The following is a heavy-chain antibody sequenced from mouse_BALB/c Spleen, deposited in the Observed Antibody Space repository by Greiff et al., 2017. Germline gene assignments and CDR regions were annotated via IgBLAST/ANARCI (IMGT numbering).Heavy chain of an antibody. CDR2: INPYNDGT. Sequence: VQLKESGPELVKPGASVKMSCKASGYTFTSYVMHWVKQKPGQGLEWIGYINPYNDGTKYNEKFKGKATLTSDKSSSTAYMELSSLTSEDSAVYYCAREYGNYGYFDVWGAGTTVTVSS. CDR3: AREYGNYGYFDV. J-gene: IGHJ1*01. CDR1: GYTFTSYV. D-gene: IGHD2-10*02. V-gene: IGHV1-14*01.